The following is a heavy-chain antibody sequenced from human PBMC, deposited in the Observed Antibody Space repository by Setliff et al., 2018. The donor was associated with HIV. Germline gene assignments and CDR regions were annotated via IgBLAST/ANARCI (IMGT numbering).Heavy chain of an antibody. V-gene: IGHV4-59*12. CDR2: IYYSGST. D-gene: IGHD1-26*01. CDR3: AREVRWELPQGFDH. J-gene: IGHJ4*02. CDR1: GGSLSGDY. Sequence: TSETLSLTCAVYGGSLSGDYWSWIRQPPGRGLEWIGYIYYSGSTYYNSSLKSRVTISVDTSRNECSLKLTSVTAADTAVYYCAREVRWELPQGFDHWGQGSQVTVSS.